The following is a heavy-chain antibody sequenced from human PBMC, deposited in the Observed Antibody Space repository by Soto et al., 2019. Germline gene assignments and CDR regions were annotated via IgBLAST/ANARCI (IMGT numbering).Heavy chain of an antibody. Sequence: QVQLQESGPGLVKPSGTLSLTCAVSGGSISDNWWSWVRQPPGKGLEWIGEIYHSGTTYYHPSLKSRVTILVDKSASQISLTLNSVTAADTAVYYCARHVSVACTRGFDFWGHGTLVTVSS. CDR2: IYHSGTT. J-gene: IGHJ4*01. CDR3: ARHVSVACTRGFDF. D-gene: IGHD6-19*01. CDR1: GGSISDNW. V-gene: IGHV4-4*02.